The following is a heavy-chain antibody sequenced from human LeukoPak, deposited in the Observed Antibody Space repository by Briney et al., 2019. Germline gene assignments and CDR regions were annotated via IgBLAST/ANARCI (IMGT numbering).Heavy chain of an antibody. CDR1: GFTFDGHT. V-gene: IGHV3-43*01. CDR2: ISWDGGRT. D-gene: IGHD3-22*01. Sequence: PGGSLRLSCAASGFTFDGHTMHWVRQVPGKGLQWVSLISWDGGRTVYADFVKGRFTISRDNSRNSLYLQMNSLTTEDTALYYCAKESQYYYDTGVSYYFDHWGQGALVTVSS. J-gene: IGHJ4*02. CDR3: AKESQYYYDTGVSYYFDH.